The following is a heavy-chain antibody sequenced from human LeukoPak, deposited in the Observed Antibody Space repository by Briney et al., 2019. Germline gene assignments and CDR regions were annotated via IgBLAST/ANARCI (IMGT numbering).Heavy chain of an antibody. D-gene: IGHD6-13*01. J-gene: IGHJ4*02. CDR3: ARWQQLVLFFDY. Sequence: SETLSLTCTVSGGSISTSSYYWSWIRQPAGKRLEWIGRIYTSGSTNYNPSLKSRVTISEDTSRNQFSLELHSVTAADTAVYYCARWQQLVLFFDYWGQGTLVTVSS. CDR2: IYTSGST. V-gene: IGHV4-61*02. CDR1: GGSISTSSYY.